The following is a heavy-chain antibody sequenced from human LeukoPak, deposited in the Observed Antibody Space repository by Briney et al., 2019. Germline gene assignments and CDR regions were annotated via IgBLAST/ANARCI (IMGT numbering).Heavy chain of an antibody. J-gene: IGHJ4*02. CDR1: GFTFSSYA. CDR2: ISGSGDST. V-gene: IGHV3-23*01. Sequence: GGSLRLSCAASGFTFSSYAMSWVRQAPGKGLQWVSSISGSGDSTYYADSVTGRFTISRDNSNNTLYLQMNSLRAEDTAVYYCAILIAVAGPATFYWGQGTLVTVSS. D-gene: IGHD6-19*01. CDR3: AILIAVAGPATFY.